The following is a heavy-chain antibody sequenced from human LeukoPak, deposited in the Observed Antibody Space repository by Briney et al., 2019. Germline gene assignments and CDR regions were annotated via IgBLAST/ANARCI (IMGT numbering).Heavy chain of an antibody. CDR3: ASLGLITMVRGHSMDV. Sequence: GGSLRLSCAASGFTFSSYEMNWVRQAPGKGLEWVSYISSSGSTIYYADSVKGRFTISRDNAKNSLYLQMNSLRAEDTAVYYCASLGLITMVRGHSMDVWGKGTTVTISS. J-gene: IGHJ6*03. CDR2: ISSSGSTI. D-gene: IGHD3-10*01. CDR1: GFTFSSYE. V-gene: IGHV3-48*03.